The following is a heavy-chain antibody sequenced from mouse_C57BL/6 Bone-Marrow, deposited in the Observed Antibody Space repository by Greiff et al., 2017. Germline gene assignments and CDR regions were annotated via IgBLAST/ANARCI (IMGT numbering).Heavy chain of an antibody. CDR1: GYSFTSYY. V-gene: IGHV1-66*01. CDR3: ARGGRSLQRSWFAY. J-gene: IGHJ3*01. CDR2: IYPGSGNT. Sequence: QVQLQQSGPELVKPGASVKISCKASGYSFTSYYIHWVKQRPGQGLEWIGWIYPGSGNTKYNEKFKGKATLTADTSSSTAYMQLSSLTSEDSAVYYCARGGRSLQRSWFAYWGQGTLVTVSA. D-gene: IGHD6-5*01.